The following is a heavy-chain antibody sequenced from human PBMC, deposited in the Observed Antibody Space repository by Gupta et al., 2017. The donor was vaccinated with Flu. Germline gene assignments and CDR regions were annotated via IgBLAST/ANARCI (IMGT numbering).Heavy chain of an antibody. D-gene: IGHD4-17*01. V-gene: IGHV4-34*01. J-gene: IGHJ6*02. CDR2: INHSGST. CDR3: ASRRRLRWSQPHYYGLDV. CDR1: Y. Sequence: YWNWIRQSPGKGLEWIGEINHSGSTNYNPSLKSRVTISVDTSKNQFSLKLKSVTAADTAVYYCASRRRLRWSQPHYYGLDVWGLGTTVTVSS.